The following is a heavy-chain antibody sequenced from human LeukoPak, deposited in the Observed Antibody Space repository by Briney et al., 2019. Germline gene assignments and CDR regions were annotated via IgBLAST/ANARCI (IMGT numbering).Heavy chain of an antibody. CDR2: MNHSGRS. J-gene: IGHJ5*02. V-gene: IGHV4-34*01. CDR3: ARGGGPCSNGECPPWFDP. CDR1: GRSFSGFY. Sequence: KTSETLSLTCAVYGRSFSGFYWNWIRQPPGKGLEWIGEMNHSGRSNYNPSLKSRVTISVDTSKKQFSLKLNSVTAADTAVYYCARGGGPCSNGECPPWFDPWGQGILVTVSS. D-gene: IGHD2-8*01.